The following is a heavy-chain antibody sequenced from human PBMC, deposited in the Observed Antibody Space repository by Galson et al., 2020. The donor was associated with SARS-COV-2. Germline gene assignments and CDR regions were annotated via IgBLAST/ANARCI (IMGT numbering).Heavy chain of an antibody. CDR2: ITSRSTYI. CDR1: GFTFSSYT. V-gene: IGHV3-21*01. Sequence: GESLKISCAASGFTFSSYTMNWVRQAPGKGLEWVSSITSRSTYIYYGDSLKGRFTISRDNAKKSLYLQMNRLRAEDTAVYYCALSFYDSTGYFYFDLWGQGTLVTVSS. J-gene: IGHJ4*02. CDR3: ALSFYDSTGYFYFDL. D-gene: IGHD3-22*01.